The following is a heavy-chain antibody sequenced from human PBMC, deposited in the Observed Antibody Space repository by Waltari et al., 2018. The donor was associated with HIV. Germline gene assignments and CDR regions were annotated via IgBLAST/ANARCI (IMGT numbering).Heavy chain of an antibody. CDR2: IYPDDTT. Sequence: EVLLAESGGGLIQPGGSLGLSCTAFNSTISAKPVTWIHPAPGGSLEWVAVIYPDDTTHYADSVSGRFTISRAKSRTKVFLLMNSLFVDDTATYFCATGVRYYGPWGQGTRVTVSS. D-gene: IGHD3-22*01. J-gene: IGHJ5*02. V-gene: IGHV3-53*01. CDR3: ATGVRYYGP. CDR1: NSTISAKP.